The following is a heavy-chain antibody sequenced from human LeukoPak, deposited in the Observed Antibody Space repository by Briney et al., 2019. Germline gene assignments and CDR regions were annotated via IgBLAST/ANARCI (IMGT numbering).Heavy chain of an antibody. J-gene: IGHJ5*02. CDR3: ARGDNLTGYSYDP. V-gene: IGHV4-59*01. Sequence: TSSETLSLTCTVSGGSISSYYWSWIRQPPGKGLEWIGYIYYSGSTNYNPSLKSRVTISVDTSKNQFSLKLSSVTAADTAVYYCARGDNLTGYSYDPWGQGTLVTVSS. D-gene: IGHD3-9*01. CDR1: GGSISSYY. CDR2: IYYSGST.